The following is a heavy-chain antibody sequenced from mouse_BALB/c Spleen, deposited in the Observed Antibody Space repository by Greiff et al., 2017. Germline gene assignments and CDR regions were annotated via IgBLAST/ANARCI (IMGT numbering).Heavy chain of an antibody. CDR1: GFTFSSYA. CDR3: ARGREYGNIGFAY. V-gene: IGHV5-9-4*01. D-gene: IGHD2-1*01. J-gene: IGHJ3*01. CDR2: ISSGGSYT. Sequence: EVQGVESGGGLVKPGGSLKLSCAASGFTFSSYAMSWVRQSPEKRLEWVAEISSGGSYTYYPDTVTGRFTISRDNAKNTLYLEMSSLRSEDTAMYYCARGREYGNIGFAYWGQGTLVTVSA.